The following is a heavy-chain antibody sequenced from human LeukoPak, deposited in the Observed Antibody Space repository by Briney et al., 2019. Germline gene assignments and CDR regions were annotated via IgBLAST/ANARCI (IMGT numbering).Heavy chain of an antibody. CDR3: ASCSGEDLFDY. CDR1: GFTFSSYE. CDR2: ISSSGSTI. J-gene: IGHJ4*02. V-gene: IGHV3-48*03. D-gene: IGHD2-15*01. Sequence: PGGSLRLSCAASGFTFSSYEMNWVRQAPGKGLEWVSYISSSGSTIYYADSVKGRFTISRDNAKNSLYLQMNSLRAEDTAVYYCASCSGEDLFDYWGQGTLVTVSS.